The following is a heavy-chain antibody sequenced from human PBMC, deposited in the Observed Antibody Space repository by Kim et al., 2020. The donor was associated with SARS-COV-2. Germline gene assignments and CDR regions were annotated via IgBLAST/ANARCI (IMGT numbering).Heavy chain of an antibody. Sequence: GGSLRLSCAASGFTFSGSAMHWVRQASGKGLEWVGRIRSKANSYATAYAASVKGRFTISRDDSKNTAYLQMNSLKTEDTAVYYCTSGIAAAAGPWGQGTLVTVSS. J-gene: IGHJ5*02. CDR3: TSGIAAAAGP. D-gene: IGHD6-13*01. V-gene: IGHV3-73*01. CDR1: GFTFSGSA. CDR2: IRSKANSYAT.